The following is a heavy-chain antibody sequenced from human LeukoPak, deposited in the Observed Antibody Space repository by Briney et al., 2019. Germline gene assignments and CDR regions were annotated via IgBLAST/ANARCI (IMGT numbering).Heavy chain of an antibody. CDR2: INHSGTT. J-gene: IGHJ6*04. Sequence: SETLSLTCAAYGGSFSDYYWNWTRQPPGKGLEWIGEINHSGTTNYNPSLKSRVTISVDTSKNQFSLRLSAVTAADTAVYHCARGLRLPSRSAPAVPHVWAKGTTVTVSA. V-gene: IGHV4-34*01. CDR3: ARGLRLPSRSAPAVPHV. CDR1: GGSFSDYY. D-gene: IGHD2-2*01.